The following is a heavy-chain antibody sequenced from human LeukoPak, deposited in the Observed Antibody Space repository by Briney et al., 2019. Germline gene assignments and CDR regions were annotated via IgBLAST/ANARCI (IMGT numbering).Heavy chain of an antibody. CDR3: ARVGEYYYDSGPRGCFDY. CDR1: GGSFSGYY. V-gene: IGHV4-34*01. CDR2: INHSGST. D-gene: IGHD3-22*01. J-gene: IGHJ4*02. Sequence: SETLSLTCAVYGGSFSGYYWSWIRQPPGKGLEWIGEINHSGSTNYNPSLKSRVTISVDTSKNQFSLKLSSVTAADTAVYYCARVGEYYYDSGPRGCFDYWGQGTLVTVSS.